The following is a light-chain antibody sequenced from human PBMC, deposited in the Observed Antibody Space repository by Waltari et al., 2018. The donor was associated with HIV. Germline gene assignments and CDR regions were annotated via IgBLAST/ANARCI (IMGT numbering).Light chain of an antibody. Sequence: QSALSQPASVSGSPGQSVTISCNGTNSDIGASDYVSWYQKFPDRVPRLLIYDVKKRPSGASRRFYGSKADNTASLTISGLQPEDEADFYCASLANSITLVVFGGGTHLTVL. CDR3: ASLANSITLVV. CDR2: DVK. V-gene: IGLV2-14*01. J-gene: IGLJ2*01. CDR1: NSDIGASDY.